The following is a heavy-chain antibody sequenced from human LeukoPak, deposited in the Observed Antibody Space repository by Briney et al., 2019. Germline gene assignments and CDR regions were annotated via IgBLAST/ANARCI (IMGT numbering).Heavy chain of an antibody. J-gene: IGHJ4*02. Sequence: GGSLRLSCAASGFTVSLSYMSWVRQAPGKGLEWVSVIYTSGITFYADSVKGRFTISRDNSKNTLNLQMNGLRAEDTAVYYCARGYCSDDNSGLHDYWGKGTLVTVSS. D-gene: IGHD2-15*01. CDR3: ARGYCSDDNSGLHDY. CDR2: IYTSGIT. V-gene: IGHV3-53*01. CDR1: GFTVSLSY.